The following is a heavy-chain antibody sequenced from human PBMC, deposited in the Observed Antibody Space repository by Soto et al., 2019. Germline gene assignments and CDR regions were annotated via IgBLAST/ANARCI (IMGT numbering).Heavy chain of an antibody. CDR2: ISSSGSTI. CDR3: ARDGGVYGFDY. CDR1: GFTFISYE. J-gene: IGHJ4*02. V-gene: IGHV3-48*03. Sequence: GGSLRLSCTSSGFTFISYEMNWVRQAPGKGLEWVSYISSSGSTIYYADSVKGRFTISRDNAKNSLYLQMNSLRAEDTAFYYCARDGGVYGFDYWGQGTLVTVSS. D-gene: IGHD4-17*01.